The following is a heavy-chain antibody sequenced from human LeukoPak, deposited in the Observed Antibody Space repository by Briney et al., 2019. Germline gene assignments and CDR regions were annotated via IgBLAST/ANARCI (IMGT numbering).Heavy chain of an antibody. CDR3: ARDLTRVYSSGWYDY. CDR1: GYTFTCYY. CDR2: SNPNSGGT. Sequence: ASVKVSCKASGYTFTCYYMHWVRQAPGQGLEWMWCSNPNSGGTNYAQKFQGRVTMTRDTSTGTAYMELSRLRSDDTAVYYCARDLTRVYSSGWYDYWGQGTLVTVSS. D-gene: IGHD6-19*01. J-gene: IGHJ4*02. V-gene: IGHV1-2*02.